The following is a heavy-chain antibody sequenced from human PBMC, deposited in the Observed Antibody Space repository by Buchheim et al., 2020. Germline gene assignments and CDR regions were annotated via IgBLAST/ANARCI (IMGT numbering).Heavy chain of an antibody. CDR2: IYYSGST. Sequence: QLQLQESGPGLVKPSETLSLTCTVSGGSISSSSYYWGWIRQPPGKGLEWIGSIYYSGSTYYNPSLKRRVTISVDTSKNQFSLKLSSVTAADTAVYYCASTDYDILTGYYPSLKFDYWGQGTL. V-gene: IGHV4-39*01. D-gene: IGHD3-9*01. J-gene: IGHJ4*02. CDR3: ASTDYDILTGYYPSLKFDY. CDR1: GGSISSSSYY.